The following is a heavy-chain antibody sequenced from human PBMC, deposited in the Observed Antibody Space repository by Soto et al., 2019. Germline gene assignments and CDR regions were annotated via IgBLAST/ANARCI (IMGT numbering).Heavy chain of an antibody. D-gene: IGHD1-26*01. CDR3: ARDPIGPGIFDY. CDR1: GFTFSSYG. J-gene: IGHJ4*02. CDR2: IWYDASNK. Sequence: GGSLRLSCVASGFTFSSYGMHWVRQAPGKGLEWVAVIWYDASNKYYADSVKGRFAISRDNTKNTMYLQMNSLRAEDTAVYYCARDPIGPGIFDYWGQGTLVTVSS. V-gene: IGHV3-33*01.